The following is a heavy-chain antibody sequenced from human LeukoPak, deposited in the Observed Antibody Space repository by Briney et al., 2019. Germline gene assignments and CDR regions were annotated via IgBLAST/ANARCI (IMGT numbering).Heavy chain of an antibody. CDR3: ARAEGSGSSFDY. CDR2: ISTSSTYI. Sequence: ESLRLSCVASGFPFRSFSMNWVRQAPGKGLEWVSSISTSSTYIYYADSVKGRFTISRDNAKNSLYLQMNSLRVEDTAVYYCARAEGSGSSFDYWGQGTLVTVS. CDR1: GFPFRSFS. J-gene: IGHJ4*02. V-gene: IGHV3-21*01. D-gene: IGHD3-10*01.